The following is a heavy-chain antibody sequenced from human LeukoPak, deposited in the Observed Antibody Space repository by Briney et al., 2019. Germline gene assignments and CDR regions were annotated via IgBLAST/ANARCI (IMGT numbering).Heavy chain of an antibody. V-gene: IGHV4-30-4*08. CDR3: ARQEYLASFDY. J-gene: IGHJ4*02. CDR2: IYYSGTT. D-gene: IGHD2-2*01. Sequence: SETLSLTCTVSGGSISSVDYYWSWIRQPPGKGLEWIGYIYYSGTTHYNPSLKSRVTLSVDTSNNQCYLKLSSVTAADTAVYYCARQEYLASFDYWGQGTLVTVSS. CDR1: GGSISSVDYY.